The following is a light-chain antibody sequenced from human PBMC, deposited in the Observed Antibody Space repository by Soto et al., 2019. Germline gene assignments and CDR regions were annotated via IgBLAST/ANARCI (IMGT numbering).Light chain of an antibody. CDR3: QQYNKWPPLT. CDR1: QSISSSY. V-gene: IGKV3-15*01. J-gene: IGKJ4*01. CDR2: GAS. Sequence: EIVLTQSPGTLSLSPGERATLSCRASQSISSSYLAWYQQKPGQAPRLLIYGASTRATGIPARSSGSGSGTEFTLTISNLQSDDFAVYFCQQYNKWPPLTFGGGTKVDIK.